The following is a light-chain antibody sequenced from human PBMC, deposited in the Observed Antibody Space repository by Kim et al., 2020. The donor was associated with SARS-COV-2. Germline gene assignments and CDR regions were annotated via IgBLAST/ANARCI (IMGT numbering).Light chain of an antibody. CDR2: DAS. CDR1: QSVSSYY. V-gene: IGKV3-20*01. Sequence: LSLSPGERATLSCRASQSVSSYYLTWYQQKPGQAPRLLIYDASSRATGIPDRFSGSGSGTNFTLTISRLEPEDFAVYYCQQYGSLFGGGTKVDIK. CDR3: QQYGSL. J-gene: IGKJ4*01.